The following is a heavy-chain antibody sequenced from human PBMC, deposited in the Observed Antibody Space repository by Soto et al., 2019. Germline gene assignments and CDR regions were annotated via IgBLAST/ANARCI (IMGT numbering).Heavy chain of an antibody. CDR3: ARASTSYLRFLEWSQSAHYGMDV. CDR1: GGTFSSYA. Sequence: ASLKVSCKASGGTFSSYAISWVRQAPGRGLEWMGGIIPIFGTANYAQKFQGRVTITADESTSTAYMELSSLRSEDTAVYYCARASTSYLRFLEWSQSAHYGMDVWGQGTTVTVSS. D-gene: IGHD3-3*01. V-gene: IGHV1-69*13. CDR2: IIPIFGTA. J-gene: IGHJ6*02.